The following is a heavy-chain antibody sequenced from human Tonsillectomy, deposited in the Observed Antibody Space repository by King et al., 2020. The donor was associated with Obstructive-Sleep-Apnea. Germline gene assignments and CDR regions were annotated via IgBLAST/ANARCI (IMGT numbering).Heavy chain of an antibody. CDR1: GFTFSSYA. Sequence: VKLVESGGGLVQPGESLRLSCAASGFTFSSYAMTWVRQAPGKGLEWVSSISHSGDNTYYADSVKGRLTVSRDNSKNTLFLQMSSLRAEDTAIYYCAKVPDIVVIPAARADYWGQGTLVTVSS. D-gene: IGHD2-2*01. J-gene: IGHJ4*02. CDR3: AKVPDIVVIPAARADY. V-gene: IGHV3-23*04. CDR2: ISHSGDNT.